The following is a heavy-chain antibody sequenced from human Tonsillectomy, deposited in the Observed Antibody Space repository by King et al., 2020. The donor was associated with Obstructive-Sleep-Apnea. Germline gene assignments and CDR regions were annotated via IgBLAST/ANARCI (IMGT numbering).Heavy chain of an antibody. CDR3: AKDTLSYYGSGSYPDY. Sequence: VQLVESGGGLVQPGRSLRLSCAASGFTFDDYAMHWVRQAPGKGLEWVSGISWNSGSIGYADSVKGRFTISRDNAKNSLYLQMNSLRAEDTALYYCAKDTLSYYGSGSYPDYWGQGTLVTVSS. J-gene: IGHJ4*02. D-gene: IGHD3-10*01. CDR2: ISWNSGSI. V-gene: IGHV3-9*01. CDR1: GFTFDDYA.